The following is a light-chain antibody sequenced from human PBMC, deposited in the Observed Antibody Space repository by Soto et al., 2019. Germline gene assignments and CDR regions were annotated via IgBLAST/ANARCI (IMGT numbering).Light chain of an antibody. V-gene: IGKV1-12*01. CDR3: LQASTFPRT. CDR1: RDIADR. Sequence: DFHMTHSPSSVSASVGDRVTITCRASRDIADRLAWFRYKPGKASQLLSHTASSLVRETPSRFSGSGSGTDFLLTINTLQPEDFATYYCLQASTFPRTFGQGPKVDI. J-gene: IGKJ1*01. CDR2: TAS.